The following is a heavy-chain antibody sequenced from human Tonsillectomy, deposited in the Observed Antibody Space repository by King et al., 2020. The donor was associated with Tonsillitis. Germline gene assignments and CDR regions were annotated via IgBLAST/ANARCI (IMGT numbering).Heavy chain of an antibody. CDR3: ARGAGWYGY. CDR1: GDSISSGD. CDR2: ISNSGKT. J-gene: IGHJ4*02. V-gene: IGHV4-59*01. D-gene: IGHD6-19*01. Sequence: QLQESGPGLVKPSETLSLTCTVSGDSISSGDWSWPRQPPGKGLEWIAYISNSGKTNYNPTLKSRVSISADTSKNQFSLILSSMTAADTAVYYCARGAGWYGYWGQGTLVTVSS.